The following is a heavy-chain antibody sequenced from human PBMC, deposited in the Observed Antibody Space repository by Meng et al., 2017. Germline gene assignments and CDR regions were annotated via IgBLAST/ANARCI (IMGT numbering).Heavy chain of an antibody. J-gene: IGHJ4*02. D-gene: IGHD3-10*01. Sequence: SETLSLTCTVSGGSIGSGSYYWSWIRQPAGKGLEWIGRIYTSGSTNYNPSLKSRVTISVDTSKNQFSLKLSSVTAADTAVYYCARDTRYGSGSYVDYWGQGTLVTVSS. CDR1: GGSIGSGSYY. V-gene: IGHV4-61*02. CDR2: IYTSGST. CDR3: ARDTRYGSGSYVDY.